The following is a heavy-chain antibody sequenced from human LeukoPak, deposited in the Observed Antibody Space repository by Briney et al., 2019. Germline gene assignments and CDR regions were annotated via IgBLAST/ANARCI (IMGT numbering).Heavy chain of an antibody. V-gene: IGHV1-2*02. J-gene: IGHJ5*02. D-gene: IGHD2-2*01. CDR3: AISLIIPTAVTNWLDP. Sequence: ASVKVSCKASGYTFTGYYIHWVRQAPGQGLEWMGWIVPNTGGTNYAQKFQGRVTMTRDTSISTAYMELTNLGSDDTAVYFCAISLIIPTAVTNWLDPWGPGTLVTVSS. CDR2: IVPNTGGT. CDR1: GYTFTGYY.